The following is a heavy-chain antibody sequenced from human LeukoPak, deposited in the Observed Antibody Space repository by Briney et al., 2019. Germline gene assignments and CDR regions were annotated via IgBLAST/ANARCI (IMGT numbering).Heavy chain of an antibody. D-gene: IGHD3-9*01. Sequence: GGSLRLSCAASGFTFRSYPMTWVRQAPGKGLEWVSSISGGSERIFHADSVKGRFTISRDNFKNTLYLQMNSLRAEDTAVYYCAKEFLTGYYNWGQGTLVTVSS. J-gene: IGHJ4*02. CDR1: GFTFRSYP. V-gene: IGHV3-23*01. CDR3: AKEFLTGYYN. CDR2: ISGGSERI.